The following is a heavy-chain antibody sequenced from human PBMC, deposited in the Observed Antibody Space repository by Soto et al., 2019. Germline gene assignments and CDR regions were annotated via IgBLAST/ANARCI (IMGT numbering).Heavy chain of an antibody. CDR1: GGSISSSSYY. D-gene: IGHD1-26*01. CDR2: IYYSGST. Sequence: PSETLSLTCTVSGGSISSSSYYWGWIRQPPGKGLEWIGYIYYSGSTNYNPSLKSRVTISVDTSKNQFSLKLSSVTAADTAVYYCARLPGPGNWGQGTLVTVSS. CDR3: ARLPGPGN. V-gene: IGHV4-61*05. J-gene: IGHJ1*01.